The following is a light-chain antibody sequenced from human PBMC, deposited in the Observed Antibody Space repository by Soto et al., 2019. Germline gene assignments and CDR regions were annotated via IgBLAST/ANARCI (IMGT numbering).Light chain of an antibody. CDR2: EVS. CDR1: SSDIGGYKY. CDR3: SSYATSTALV. Sequence: QSALTQPASVSGSPGQSITISCTGTSSDIGGYKYVSWYQQHPGKAPKIMIYEVSKRPSGVSNRFSGSKSGSTASLTISGLQAEDEADYYCSSYATSTALVFGGGTKVTVL. J-gene: IGLJ2*01. V-gene: IGLV2-14*01.